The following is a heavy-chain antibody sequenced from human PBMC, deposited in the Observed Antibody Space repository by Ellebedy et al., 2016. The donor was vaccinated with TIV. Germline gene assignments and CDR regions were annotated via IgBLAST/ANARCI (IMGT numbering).Heavy chain of an antibody. D-gene: IGHD3-16*01. CDR3: VKAWGD. J-gene: IGHJ4*02. Sequence: PGGSLRLSCSASGVTFSCFAMPLVRPATGKGLEYVSAIVGNGGSTYYADSVKGRFTIARENSKNTLYRQMSSLRPEDTAVYYCVKAWGDWGQGTLVTVSS. CDR1: GVTFSCFA. CDR2: IVGNGGST. V-gene: IGHV3-64D*06.